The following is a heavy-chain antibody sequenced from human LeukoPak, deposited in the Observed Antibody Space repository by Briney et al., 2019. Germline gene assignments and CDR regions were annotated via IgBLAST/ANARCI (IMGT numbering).Heavy chain of an antibody. V-gene: IGHV3-9*01. D-gene: IGHD2-15*01. CDR3: VIDLGDYNDF. Sequence: GRSLRLSCAASGFSFNDYAMHWVRQAPGKGLEWVSGISWNSGSRTYADSVKGRFTISRDNAKNSLYLQMSSLRADDTAVYYCVIDLGDYNDFWGQGTLVSVSS. CDR1: GFSFNDYA. CDR2: ISWNSGSR. J-gene: IGHJ4*02.